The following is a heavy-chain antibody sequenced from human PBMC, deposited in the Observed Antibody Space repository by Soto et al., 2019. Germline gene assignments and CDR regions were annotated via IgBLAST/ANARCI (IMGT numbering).Heavy chain of an antibody. CDR3: AKDKNPGPGAAAGAL. V-gene: IGHV3-9*01. J-gene: IGHJ4*02. D-gene: IGHD6-13*01. Sequence: GGSLRLSCAASGFTFDDYAMHWVRQAPGKGLEWVSGISCNSGSIGYADSVKGRFTISRDNAKNSLYLQMNSLRAEDTALYSCAKDKNPGPGAAAGALWGQGTLVTVSS. CDR2: ISCNSGSI. CDR1: GFTFDDYA.